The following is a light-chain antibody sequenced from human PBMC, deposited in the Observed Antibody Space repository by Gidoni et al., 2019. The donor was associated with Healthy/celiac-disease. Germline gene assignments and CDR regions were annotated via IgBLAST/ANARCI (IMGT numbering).Light chain of an antibody. J-gene: IGKJ5*01. Sequence: EIVLPQSPATLSLSPGERATLSCRASQSVSSYLAWYQQKPGQAPRLLIYDASNRATGSPARCSGSGSGTDFTLTISSLEPEDFAVYYCQQRSNSFGQGTRLEIK. CDR2: DAS. V-gene: IGKV3-11*01. CDR3: QQRSNS. CDR1: QSVSSY.